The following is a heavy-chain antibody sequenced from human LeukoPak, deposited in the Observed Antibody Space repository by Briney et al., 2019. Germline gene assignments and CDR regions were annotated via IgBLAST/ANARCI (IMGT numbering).Heavy chain of an antibody. J-gene: IGHJ3*01. V-gene: IGHV3-11*01. CDR1: GFSFSDNY. D-gene: IGHD3-16*02. CDR2: ISGSASTI. Sequence: GGSLRLSCAASGFSFSDNYMGWIRQAPGKGLECVSYISGSASTIYYADSVKGRFTISRDNTKNSLYLQMNSLRAEDTAMYYCARDKSGYSAFWGQGTMATVSS. CDR3: ARDKSGYSAF.